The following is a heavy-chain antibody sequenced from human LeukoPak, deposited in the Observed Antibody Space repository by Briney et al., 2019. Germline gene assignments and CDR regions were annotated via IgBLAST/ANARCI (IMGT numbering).Heavy chain of an antibody. CDR1: GFTFSSYG. J-gene: IGHJ3*02. D-gene: IGHD2-2*01. CDR2: ISSSSSYI. V-gene: IGHV3-21*01. Sequence: PGGSLRLSCAASGFTFSSYGMHWVRQAPGKGLEWVSSISSSSSYIYYADSVKGRFTISRDNAKNSLYLQMNSLRAEDTAVYYCARVGIVVVPAAMRGAFDIWGQGTMVTVSS. CDR3: ARVGIVVVPAAMRGAFDI.